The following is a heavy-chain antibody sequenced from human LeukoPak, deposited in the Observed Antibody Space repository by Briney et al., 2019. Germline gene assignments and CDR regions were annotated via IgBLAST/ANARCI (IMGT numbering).Heavy chain of an antibody. D-gene: IGHD2-21*01. Sequence: GGSLRLSCAASGFIVSSNYMSWVRQAPGKGLEWVSIIYSGGSTYYADSVKGRFTISRDNSRNTLSLQMSSLRAEDTAVYYCAPHIHYSYEYWGRGTLVTVS. CDR1: GFIVSSNY. CDR3: APHIHYSYEY. J-gene: IGHJ4*02. CDR2: IYSGGST. V-gene: IGHV3-53*05.